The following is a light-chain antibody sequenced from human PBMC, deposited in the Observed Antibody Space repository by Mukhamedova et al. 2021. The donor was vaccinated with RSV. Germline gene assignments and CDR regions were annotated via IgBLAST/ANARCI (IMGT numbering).Light chain of an antibody. CDR2: SAS. Sequence: WYQRRVHGKAPKLLIHSASTLESGVPSRFRGSESGTDFTLTISNLQPEDAPTYYCQQANTFPVTFGGGTKVEI. J-gene: IGKJ4*01. V-gene: IGKV1D-12*01. CDR3: QQANTFPVT.